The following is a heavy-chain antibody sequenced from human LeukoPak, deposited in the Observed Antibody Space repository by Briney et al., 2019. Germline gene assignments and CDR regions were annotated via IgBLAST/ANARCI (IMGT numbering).Heavy chain of an antibody. CDR3: ARDQIRYGDYVDY. Sequence: PGGSLRLSCAASGFTFSSYWMSWVRQAPGKGLEWVANIKQDGSEKYYVDSVKGRFTISRDNAKNSLYLQMNSLRAEDTAVYYCARDQIRYGDYVDYWGQGTLVTVSS. V-gene: IGHV3-7*01. D-gene: IGHD4-17*01. CDR2: IKQDGSEK. J-gene: IGHJ4*02. CDR1: GFTFSSYW.